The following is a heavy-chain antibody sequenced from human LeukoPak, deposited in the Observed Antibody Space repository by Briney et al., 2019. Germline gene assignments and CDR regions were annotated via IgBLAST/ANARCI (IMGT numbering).Heavy chain of an antibody. V-gene: IGHV3-74*01. Sequence: PGGSLRLSCAASEFSFSRFWMHWVRQPPGKGLVWVSRINSDGTSTSYADSVKGRFTISRDNAKNTLYLQMNSLSAEDTAVYYCATSPPRGVYRNEWGDYFFDYWGQGTLVTVSS. CDR1: EFSFSRFW. CDR3: ATSPPRGVYRNEWGDYFFDY. D-gene: IGHD3-10*01. CDR2: INSDGTST. J-gene: IGHJ4*02.